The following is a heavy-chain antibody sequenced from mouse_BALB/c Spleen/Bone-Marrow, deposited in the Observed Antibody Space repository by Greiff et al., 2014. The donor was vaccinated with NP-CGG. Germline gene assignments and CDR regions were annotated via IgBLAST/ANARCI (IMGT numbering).Heavy chain of an antibody. D-gene: IGHD1-2*01. CDR2: ISSGSSTI. Sequence: DVKLVESGGGLVQPGGSRKLSCAASGFTFSSFGMHWVRQAPEKGLEWVAYISSGSSTIYYADTVKGRFTISRDNPKNTLFLRMTSLRSEDTAMYYCARSLITTATYYFDYWGQGTTLTVSS. V-gene: IGHV5-17*02. J-gene: IGHJ2*01. CDR3: ARSLITTATYYFDY. CDR1: GFTFSSFG.